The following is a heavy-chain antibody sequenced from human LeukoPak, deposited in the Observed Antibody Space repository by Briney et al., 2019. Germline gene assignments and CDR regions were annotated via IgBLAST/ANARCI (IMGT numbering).Heavy chain of an antibody. V-gene: IGHV1-2*02. CDR3: ARDWNCRGGSCYSLDY. CDR1: GYTFTGYY. Sequence: ASVKVSCKASGYTFTGYYMHWVRQAPGQGLEWMGWINPNSGGTNYAQKFQGRVTMTRDTSISTAYMELSRLRSDDTAVYYCARDWNCRGGSCYSLDYWGQGTLVTVSS. CDR2: INPNSGGT. J-gene: IGHJ4*02. D-gene: IGHD2-15*01.